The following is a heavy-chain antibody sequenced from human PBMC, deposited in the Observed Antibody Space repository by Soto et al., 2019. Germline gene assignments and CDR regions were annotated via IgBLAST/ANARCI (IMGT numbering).Heavy chain of an antibody. CDR3: ARGWDAGY. J-gene: IGHJ4*02. CDR1: GGSVGSGRHY. V-gene: IGHV4-61*01. CDR2: IHDSGST. Sequence: QVQLQESGPGLVKPSETLSLTCTVSGGSVGSGRHYWSWIRQPPGKGLEWIGYIHDSGSTNYVSSLKSRVTISAYPSRNQFFLKVYSVTAAATAVYYCARGWDAGYWGQGTLVTVSS. D-gene: IGHD6-19*01.